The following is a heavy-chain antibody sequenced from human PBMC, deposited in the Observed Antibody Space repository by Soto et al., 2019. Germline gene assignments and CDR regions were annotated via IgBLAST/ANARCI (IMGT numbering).Heavy chain of an antibody. Sequence: GESLKISCTVSGYSFTSYWIAWVRQMPGKGRGWMAIINPGDSETKYSPSFEGQVIISADKSINTAYLQWSSLKASDTAMYYCAGHATYNEILSGWCFDYWGQGTRDTVSS. D-gene: IGHD3-9*01. CDR2: INPGDSET. CDR1: GYSFTSYW. V-gene: IGHV5-51*01. J-gene: IGHJ4*02. CDR3: AGHATYNEILSGWCFDY.